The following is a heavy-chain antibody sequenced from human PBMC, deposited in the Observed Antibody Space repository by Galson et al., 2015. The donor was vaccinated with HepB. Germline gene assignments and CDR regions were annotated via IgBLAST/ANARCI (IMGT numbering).Heavy chain of an antibody. CDR3: ARPLGYDSSGYYYGTRSYWYFDL. CDR2: ISPGDSNI. J-gene: IGHJ2*01. D-gene: IGHD3-22*01. V-gene: IGHV5-51*01. Sequence: QSGAEVKKPGESLTISCKGSGYTFTSYWISWVRQMPGKGLEWMAIISPGDSNIRYSPSFQGQVTISADKSINTAYLQWSSLKASDTAMYYCARPLGYDSSGYYYGTRSYWYFDLWGRGTPVTVSS. CDR1: GYTFTSYW.